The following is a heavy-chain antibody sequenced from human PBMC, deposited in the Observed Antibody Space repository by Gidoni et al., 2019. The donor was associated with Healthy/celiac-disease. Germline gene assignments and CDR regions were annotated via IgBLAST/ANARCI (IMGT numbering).Heavy chain of an antibody. CDR1: GYTFTSYG. CDR3: ARDGDFWSGYYTGTYFQH. D-gene: IGHD3-3*01. CDR2: ISAYNGNT. Sequence: QVQLVQSGAEVKKPGTSVKVSCKASGYTFTSYGISWVRKAPGQGLEWMGWISAYNGNTNYAQKLQGRVTMTTDTSTSTAYMELRSLRSDDTAVYYCARDGDFWSGYYTGTYFQHWGQGTLVTVSS. J-gene: IGHJ1*01. V-gene: IGHV1-18*01.